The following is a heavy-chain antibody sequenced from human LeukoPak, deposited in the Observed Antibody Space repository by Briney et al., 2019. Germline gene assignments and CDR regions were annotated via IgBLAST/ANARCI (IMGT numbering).Heavy chain of an antibody. CDR3: AREVVAVVVGDAFDI. D-gene: IGHD2-15*01. J-gene: IGHJ3*02. CDR1: GGSISSYY. Sequence: SETLSLTCSVSGGSISSYYWSWIRQSPGKGLEWIGYIYNSGSTNYNPSLKSRVTISVDTSKNQFSLKLSSVTAADTAVYYCAREVVAVVVGDAFDIWGQGTMVTVSS. CDR2: IYNSGST. V-gene: IGHV4-59*01.